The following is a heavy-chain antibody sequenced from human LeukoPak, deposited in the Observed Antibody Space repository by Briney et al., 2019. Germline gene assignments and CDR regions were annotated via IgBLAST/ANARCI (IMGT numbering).Heavy chain of an antibody. CDR1: GFTFSSYA. CDR3: AKDLDHPGW. CDR2: ISDSGGNT. J-gene: IGHJ4*02. V-gene: IGHV3-23*01. D-gene: IGHD5-24*01. Sequence: PGGFLRLSCAASGFTFSSYAMSWVRQAPGKGLEWVSGISDSGGNTYYADSVKGRFTISRDNSKNTVYLHMNSLRAEDTAVYHCAKDLDHPGWWGQGTLVTVSS.